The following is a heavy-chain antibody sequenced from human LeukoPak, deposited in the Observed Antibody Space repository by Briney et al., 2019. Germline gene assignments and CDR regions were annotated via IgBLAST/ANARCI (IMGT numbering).Heavy chain of an antibody. CDR2: IYPDDSDT. D-gene: IGHD2-15*01. V-gene: IGHV5-51*01. CDR1: GYSFSSYW. Sequence: GESLEISCKGSGYSFSSYWIGWVRQMPGKGLEWMGIIYPDDSDTRYSPSFQGQVTISADRSISTAYLQWSSLKASDTAMYYCARHLKDIGFDSWGQGTLVTVSS. CDR3: ARHLKDIGFDS. J-gene: IGHJ4*02.